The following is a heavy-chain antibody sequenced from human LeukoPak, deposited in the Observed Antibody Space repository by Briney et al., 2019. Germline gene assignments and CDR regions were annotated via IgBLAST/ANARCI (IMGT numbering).Heavy chain of an antibody. D-gene: IGHD6-19*01. CDR1: GGSISSSSYY. V-gene: IGHV4-39*02. CDR3: ARDGPSGWLGAFDI. Sequence: PSETLSLTCTVSGGSISSSSYYWGWIRQPPGKGLEWIGSIYYSGSTYYNPSLKSRVTISVDTSKNQFSLKLSSVTAADTAVYYCARDGPSGWLGAFDIWGQGTMVTVSS. J-gene: IGHJ3*02. CDR2: IYYSGST.